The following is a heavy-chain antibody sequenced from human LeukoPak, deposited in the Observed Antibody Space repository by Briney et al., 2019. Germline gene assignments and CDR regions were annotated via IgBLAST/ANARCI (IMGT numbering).Heavy chain of an antibody. V-gene: IGHV4-34*01. Sequence: SETLSLTCAVYGGSFSGYYWSWIRQPPGKGLEWIGEINHSGSTNYNPSLKSRVTISVDTSKNQFSLKLSSVTAADTAVYYCARSSTHFDPWGQGTLVTVSS. D-gene: IGHD2-2*01. CDR1: GGSFSGYY. J-gene: IGHJ5*02. CDR3: ARSSTHFDP. CDR2: INHSGST.